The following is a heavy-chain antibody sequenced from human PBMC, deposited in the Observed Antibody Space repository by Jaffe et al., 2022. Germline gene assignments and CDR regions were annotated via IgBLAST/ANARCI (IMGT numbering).Heavy chain of an antibody. V-gene: IGHV3-30*02. CDR3: AKDEGGYSGYPNAYSSGSLDY. D-gene: IGHD5-12*01. CDR1: GFTFSSYG. Sequence: QVQLVESGGGVVQPGGSLRLSCAASGFTFSSYGMHWVRQAPGKGLEWVAFIRYDGSNKYYADSVKGRFTISRDNSKNTLYLQMNSLRAEDTAVYYCAKDEGGYSGYPNAYSSGSLDYWGQGTLVTVSS. J-gene: IGHJ4*02. CDR2: IRYDGSNK.